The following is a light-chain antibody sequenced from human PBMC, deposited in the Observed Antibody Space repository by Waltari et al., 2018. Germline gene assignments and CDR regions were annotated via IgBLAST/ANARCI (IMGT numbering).Light chain of an antibody. CDR2: QYV. CDR1: FSNIGRSY. V-gene: IGLV1-51*02. CDR3: SSWDSSLNVLL. J-gene: IGLJ2*01. Sequence: QSVLTQPPSVSAAPGQRVTISCRGSFSNIGRSYVYWYQQVPGTAPKLVLYQYVRRPSGIFDRFAGSKSNISASLSSTGLQTGDEADYFCSSWDSSLNVLLFGGGTRLTVL.